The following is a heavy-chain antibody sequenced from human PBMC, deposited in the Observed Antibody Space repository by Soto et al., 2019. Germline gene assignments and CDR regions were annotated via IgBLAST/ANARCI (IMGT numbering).Heavy chain of an antibody. V-gene: IGHV5-10-1*01. CDR2: IDPSDSYT. CDR1: GYSFTSYW. J-gene: IGHJ5*02. CDR3: ARQFTLHNWFDP. Sequence: PGESLKISCKGSGYSFTSYWISWVRQMPGKGLEWMGRIDPSDSYTNYSPSFQGHVTISADKSISTAYLQWSSLKASDTAMYYCARQFTLHNWFDPWGQGTLVTVSS.